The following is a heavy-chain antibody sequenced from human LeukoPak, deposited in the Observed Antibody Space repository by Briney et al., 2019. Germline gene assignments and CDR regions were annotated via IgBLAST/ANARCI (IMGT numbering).Heavy chain of an antibody. J-gene: IGHJ4*02. CDR2: ISAYNGNT. CDR3: ARDADSSGWYTGPIDY. V-gene: IGHV1-18*01. CDR1: GYTFTSYG. D-gene: IGHD6-19*01. Sequence: ASVKVSCKASGYTFTSYGISWVRQAPGQGLEWMGWISAYNGNTNYEQKHQGRVTMTTDTSTSTAYMELRSLRSDDAAVYYCARDADSSGWYTGPIDYWGQGTLVTVSS.